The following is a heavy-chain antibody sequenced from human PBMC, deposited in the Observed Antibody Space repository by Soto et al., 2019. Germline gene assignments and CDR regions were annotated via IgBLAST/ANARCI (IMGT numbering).Heavy chain of an antibody. CDR3: ARSYYDILTGYYNFDY. CDR1: GYSFTSYW. D-gene: IGHD3-9*01. V-gene: IGHV5-10-1*03. CDR2: IDPSDSYT. Sequence: EVQLVQSGAEVKKPGESLRISCKGSGYSFTSYWISWVRQMPGKGLEWMGRIDPSDSYTNYSPSFQGHVTISADKSISTAYLQWSSLKASDTAMYYCARSYYDILTGYYNFDYWGQGTLVTVSS. J-gene: IGHJ4*02.